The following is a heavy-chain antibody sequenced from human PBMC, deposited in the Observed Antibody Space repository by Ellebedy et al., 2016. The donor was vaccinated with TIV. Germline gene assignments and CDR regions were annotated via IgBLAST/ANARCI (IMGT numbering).Heavy chain of an antibody. V-gene: IGHV1-18*01. CDR3: ARPLDSGYDSAYFDY. D-gene: IGHD5-12*01. Sequence: ASVKVSCXVSGHTLTELSMHWVRQAPGQGLEWMGWISTHNGNTNYAQNFQGRVTMTADTSTSTVYLELRGLRDDDTAVYYCARPLDSGYDSAYFDYWGQGTLVTVSS. J-gene: IGHJ4*02. CDR1: GHTLTELS. CDR2: ISTHNGNT.